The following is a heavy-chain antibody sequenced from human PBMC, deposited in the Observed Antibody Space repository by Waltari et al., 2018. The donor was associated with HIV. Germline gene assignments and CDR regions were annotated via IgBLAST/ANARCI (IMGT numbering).Heavy chain of an antibody. V-gene: IGHV5-51*01. Sequence: EVQLVQSGAEVKRPGESLEISCPGSGYSFAPYWIGRVRPLPGKGLEWMGIIYPGDSDIKYSLSFQGQVRISVDKSVSTVYLQWNFVKASDTAIYYCARLGGGHCTATSCPRPFDVWGQGTMVTVSS. CDR1: GYSFAPYW. CDR2: IYPGDSDI. D-gene: IGHD2-8*02. J-gene: IGHJ3*01. CDR3: ARLGGGHCTATSCPRPFDV.